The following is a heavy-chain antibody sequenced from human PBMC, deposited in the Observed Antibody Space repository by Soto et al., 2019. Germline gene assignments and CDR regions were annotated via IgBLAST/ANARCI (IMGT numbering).Heavy chain of an antibody. CDR1: GFTFSSSA. V-gene: IGHV3-23*01. D-gene: IGHD6-19*01. CDR2: VSGSGATT. CDR3: ARCTVDIIVSSGWCDYLDP. Sequence: EVQLLDSGGGLVQPGGSLRLSCAASGFTFSSSAMSWVRQAPGKGREWVSAVSGSGATTYYADSVWGRITIARDESKNTSYLQINRLRAEYTAIYFWARCTVDIIVSSGWCDYLDPWGQGTLVTVSS. J-gene: IGHJ5*02.